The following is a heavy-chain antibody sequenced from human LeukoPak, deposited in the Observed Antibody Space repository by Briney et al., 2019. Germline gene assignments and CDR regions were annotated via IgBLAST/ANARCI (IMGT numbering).Heavy chain of an antibody. CDR2: IYYSGST. CDR1: GGSISSGGYY. CDR3: ARAVILTGHRPLDY. V-gene: IGHV4-31*03. Sequence: ASQTLSLTCTVSGGSISSGGYYWSWILQHPRKGLEWIGYIYYSGSTYYNPSLKSRVTISVDTSKNQFSLKLSSVTAADTAVYYCARAVILTGHRPLDYWGQGTLVTVSS. J-gene: IGHJ4*02. D-gene: IGHD3-9*01.